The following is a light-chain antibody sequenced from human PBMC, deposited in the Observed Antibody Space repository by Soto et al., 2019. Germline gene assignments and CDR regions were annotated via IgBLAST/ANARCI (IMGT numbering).Light chain of an antibody. CDR1: QSVSNC. CDR2: DAS. CDR3: QQRGNWPRT. V-gene: IGKV3-11*01. J-gene: IGKJ2*01. Sequence: EIVLTQSPATLSSSPGERATISCRASQSVSNCLGWYQQKPGKAPRLLIYDASNGGTGIPARFSGSGSGTDFTLTISRLAPEDFAVYYCQQRGNWPRTFGQGTKLEIK.